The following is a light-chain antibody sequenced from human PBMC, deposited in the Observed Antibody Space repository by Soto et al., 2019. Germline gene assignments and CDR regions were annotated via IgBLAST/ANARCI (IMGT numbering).Light chain of an antibody. Sequence: DIQMTQSPSTLSASVGDRVTITCRASQSISSLLAWYQQKPGKAPKLLIYDASSLESGVPSRFSGSGSGTEFTLPISSLQPDDFATYYCQQRSNWLTFGGGTKVEIK. V-gene: IGKV1-5*01. J-gene: IGKJ4*01. CDR3: QQRSNWLT. CDR2: DAS. CDR1: QSISSL.